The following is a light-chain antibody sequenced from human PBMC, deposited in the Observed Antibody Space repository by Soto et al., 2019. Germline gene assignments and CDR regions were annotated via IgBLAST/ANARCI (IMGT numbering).Light chain of an antibody. Sequence: EIVLTQSPATLSLSPGERATLSCRASQSVSSYLAWYQQKPGQAPRLLIYDASNRATGILARFSGSGSGTDFTLTISSLEPEDFAVYCCQQCSNCPLTFGGGTKVDIK. CDR3: QQCSNCPLT. J-gene: IGKJ4*01. V-gene: IGKV3-11*01. CDR2: DAS. CDR1: QSVSSY.